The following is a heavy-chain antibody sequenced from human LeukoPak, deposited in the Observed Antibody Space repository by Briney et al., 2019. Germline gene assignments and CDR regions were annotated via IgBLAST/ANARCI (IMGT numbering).Heavy chain of an antibody. CDR1: GGSFRGYY. CDR2: INHSGST. CDR3: ARAWGLKRVAMMGAATHCFDS. J-gene: IGHJ4*02. Sequence: KPSETLSFTCAVSGGSFRGYYWSWIRQAPGKGLQWSGEINHSGSTNSNPSLKSRFTISVDTSKNQFSLKLNSITAADTAAYFCARAWGLKRVAMMGAATHCFDSWGQGTLVTVSS. V-gene: IGHV4-34*01. D-gene: IGHD1-26*01.